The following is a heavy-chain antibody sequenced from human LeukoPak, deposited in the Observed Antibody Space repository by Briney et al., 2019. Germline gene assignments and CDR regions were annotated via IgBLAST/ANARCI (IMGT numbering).Heavy chain of an antibody. CDR2: ISYDGSNK. CDR1: GFTFSSYG. J-gene: IGHJ4*02. CDR3: AKAEDTYFDIWTGNIAY. V-gene: IGHV3-30*18. Sequence: HGRSLRLSCAASGFTFSSYGMHWVRQAPGKGLEWVAVISYDGSNKYYADSVKGRFTISRDNSKNTLYLQMNSLRAEDTAVYYCAKAEDTYFDIWTGNIAYSGQGTLVTVSS. D-gene: IGHD3-9*01.